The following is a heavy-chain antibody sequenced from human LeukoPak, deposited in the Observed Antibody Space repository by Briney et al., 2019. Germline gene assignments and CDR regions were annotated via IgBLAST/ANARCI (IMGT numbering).Heavy chain of an antibody. CDR3: ARDDTVRGVIMNY. J-gene: IGHJ4*02. CDR2: ISSSSSYI. CDR1: GFTFSSYS. D-gene: IGHD3-10*01. V-gene: IGHV3-21*01. Sequence: PGGSLRLSCAASGFTFSSYSMNWVRQAPGKGLEWVSSISSSSSYIYYADSVKGRFTISRDNAKNSLYLQMNSLRAEDTAVYYCARDDTVRGVIMNYWGQGTLVTVSS.